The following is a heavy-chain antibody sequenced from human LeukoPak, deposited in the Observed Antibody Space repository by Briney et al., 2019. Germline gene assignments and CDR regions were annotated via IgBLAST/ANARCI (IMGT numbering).Heavy chain of an antibody. V-gene: IGHV1-69*13. D-gene: IGHD2-2*01. J-gene: IGHJ1*01. CDR3: ARSRGLPAALFQH. Sequence: GASVKVSCKASGGTFSSYAISWVRQAPGQGLEWMGRIIPIFGTANYAQKFQGRVTITADESTSTAYMELSSLRSEDTAVYYCARSRGLPAALFQHWGQGTLVTVSS. CDR1: GGTFSSYA. CDR2: IIPIFGTA.